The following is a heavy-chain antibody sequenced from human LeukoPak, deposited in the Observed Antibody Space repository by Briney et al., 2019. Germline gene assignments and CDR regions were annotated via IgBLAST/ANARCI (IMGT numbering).Heavy chain of an antibody. Sequence: GGSLRLSCAASGFTFSKYWMLWVRQAPGKGLESVSRINTDGTVTTYAVSVKGRFTVSRDNADNTMCLQMNSVRDEDTAVYYCATKQWLAPPPDSWGQGTPVTVSS. CDR3: ATKQWLAPPPDS. J-gene: IGHJ4*02. CDR2: INTDGTVT. D-gene: IGHD6-19*01. V-gene: IGHV3-74*01. CDR1: GFTFSKYW.